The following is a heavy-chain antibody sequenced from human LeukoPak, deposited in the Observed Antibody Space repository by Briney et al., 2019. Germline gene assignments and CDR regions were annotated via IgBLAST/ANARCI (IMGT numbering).Heavy chain of an antibody. CDR1: GGSISSSYF. V-gene: IGHV4-39*07. CDR3: ARRGGRDSPDI. CDR2: IVYSGST. Sequence: PSETLSLTCTVSGGSISSSYFWGWIRQPPGKGLEWIGNIVYSGSTYYNPSLKSRVTTSVDTSKNQFSLKLRSVTAADTAVYYCARRGGRDSPDIWGQGTMVTVSS. J-gene: IGHJ3*02. D-gene: IGHD1-1*01.